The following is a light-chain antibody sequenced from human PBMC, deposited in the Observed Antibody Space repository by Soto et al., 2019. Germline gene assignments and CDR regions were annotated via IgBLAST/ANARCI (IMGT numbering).Light chain of an antibody. CDR2: AAS. CDR3: QQLNSYPRVT. V-gene: IGKV1-9*01. J-gene: IGKJ4*01. CDR1: QGISSY. Sequence: DIQLTQSPSFLSASVGDRVTITCRASQGISSYLAWYQQKPGKAPKLLIYAASTLQSGVPSRFSGSGSGAACSITISSLQPEDVATYYCQQLNSYPRVTFGGGTKVEIK.